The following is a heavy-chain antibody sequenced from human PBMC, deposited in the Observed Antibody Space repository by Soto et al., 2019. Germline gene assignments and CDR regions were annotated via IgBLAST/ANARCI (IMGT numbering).Heavy chain of an antibody. CDR1: GYTLTELS. Sequence: ASVKVSCKVSGYTLTELSMHWVRQAPGKGLEWMGGFDPEDGETIYAQKFQGRVTMTEDTSTDTADMELSSLRSEDTAVYYCATDLYVPAALRDYWGQGTLVTVSS. D-gene: IGHD2-2*01. CDR3: ATDLYVPAALRDY. J-gene: IGHJ4*02. V-gene: IGHV1-24*01. CDR2: FDPEDGET.